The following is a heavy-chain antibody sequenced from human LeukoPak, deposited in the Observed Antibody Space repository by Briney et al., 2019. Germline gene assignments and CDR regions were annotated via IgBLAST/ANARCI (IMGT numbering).Heavy chain of an antibody. D-gene: IGHD6-13*01. J-gene: IGHJ6*02. CDR3: AKDHPPGSSSSDYYGMDV. V-gene: IGHV3-9*01. CDR1: GFTFDDYG. CDR2: ISWNSGSI. Sequence: SLRLSCAASGFTFDDYGMHWVRQAPGKGLEWVSGISWNSGSIGYADSVKGRFTISRDNAKNSLYLQMNSLRAEDTALYYCAKDHPPGSSSSDYYGMDVWGQGTTVTVSS.